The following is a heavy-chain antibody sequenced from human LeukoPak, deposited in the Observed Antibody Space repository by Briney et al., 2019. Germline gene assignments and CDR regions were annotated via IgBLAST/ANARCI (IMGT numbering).Heavy chain of an antibody. CDR3: AGGVRLSLFDY. Sequence: SETLSLTCTVSGGSISSGDYYWSWIRQPPGKGLEWIGYIYYSGSTYYNPSLKSRVTISVDTSKKQFSLKLSSVTAADTAVYYCAGGVRLSLFDYWGRGTLVTVSS. D-gene: IGHD3-16*02. J-gene: IGHJ4*02. CDR2: IYYSGST. CDR1: GGSISSGDYY. V-gene: IGHV4-30-4*08.